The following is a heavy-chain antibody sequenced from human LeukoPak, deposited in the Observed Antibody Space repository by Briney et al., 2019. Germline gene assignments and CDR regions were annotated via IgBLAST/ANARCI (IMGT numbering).Heavy chain of an antibody. Sequence: PGGSLRLSCAASGFTFDDYAMHWVRQAPGKGLEWVSGISWNSGSIGYADSVKGRFTISRDNAKNSLYLQMNSLRAEDMALYYCAKGYDFWSGHFDYWGQGTLVTVSS. J-gene: IGHJ4*02. CDR3: AKGYDFWSGHFDY. V-gene: IGHV3-9*03. CDR1: GFTFDDYA. D-gene: IGHD3-3*01. CDR2: ISWNSGSI.